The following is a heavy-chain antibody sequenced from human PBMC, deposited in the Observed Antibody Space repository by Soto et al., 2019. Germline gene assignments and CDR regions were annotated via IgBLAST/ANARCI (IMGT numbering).Heavy chain of an antibody. J-gene: IGHJ6*02. CDR2: ISAYNGNT. Sequence: ASVKVSCKASGYTFTSYGISWVRQAPGQGLEWMGWISAYNGNTNYAQKLQGRVTMTTDTSTSTADMELRSLRSDDTAVYYCARDFTIFGVVTVYYYGMDVWGQGTTVTVSS. CDR1: GYTFTSYG. D-gene: IGHD3-3*01. V-gene: IGHV1-18*01. CDR3: ARDFTIFGVVTVYYYGMDV.